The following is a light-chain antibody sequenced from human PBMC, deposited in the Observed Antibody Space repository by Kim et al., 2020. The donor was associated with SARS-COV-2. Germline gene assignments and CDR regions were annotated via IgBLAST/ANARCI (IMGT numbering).Light chain of an antibody. V-gene: IGKV3-20*01. CDR1: QSVSRSY. CDR2: GAS. Sequence: LSPEERATLFCRASQSVSRSYLAWYRQKHGQAPRLLVYGASTRATGIPDGFIGSGSGTDFTLTISRLEPEDFAMYYCQQYGSSPYTFGQGTKLEI. CDR3: QQYGSSPYT. J-gene: IGKJ2*01.